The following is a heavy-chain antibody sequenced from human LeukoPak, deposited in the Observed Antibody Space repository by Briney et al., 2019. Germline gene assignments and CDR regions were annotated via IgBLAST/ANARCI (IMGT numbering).Heavy chain of an antibody. CDR2: INPNSGGT. CDR3: ARRGVYYYGSGSPPKYFDS. V-gene: IGHV1-2*02. D-gene: IGHD3-10*01. CDR1: GYTFTGYY. J-gene: IGHJ4*02. Sequence: ASVKVSCKASGYTFTGYYMHWVRQAPGQGLEWMGGINPNSGGTNYAQKFQGRVTMTRDTSMSTAYMELSRLRSDDTAVYYCARRGVYYYGSGSPPKYFDSWGQGPLVTVSS.